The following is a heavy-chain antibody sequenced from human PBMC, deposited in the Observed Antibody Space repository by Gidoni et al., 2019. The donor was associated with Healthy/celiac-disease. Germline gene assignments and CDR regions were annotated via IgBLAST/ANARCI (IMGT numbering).Heavy chain of an antibody. D-gene: IGHD6-13*01. V-gene: IGHV3-74*01. CDR3: ARDPTPFIIAAAGMDWFDP. J-gene: IGHJ5*02. CDR1: GFTFSSSW. Sequence: EVQLVESGGGLVQPGGSLRLSCAASGFTFSSSWMHWVRQAPGKGLVWVSRINSDGSSTSYADSVKGRFTISRDNAKNTLYLQMNSLRAEDTAVYYCARDPTPFIIAAAGMDWFDPWGQGTLVTVSS. CDR2: INSDGSST.